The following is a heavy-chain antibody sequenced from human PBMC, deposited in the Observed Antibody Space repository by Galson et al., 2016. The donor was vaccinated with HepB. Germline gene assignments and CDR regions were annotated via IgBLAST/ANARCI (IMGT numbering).Heavy chain of an antibody. J-gene: IGHJ6*03. CDR2: FCTHENT. CDR3: TRLLRDYYYHHYIDV. V-gene: IGHV4-4*07. D-gene: IGHD2-15*01. Sequence: SETLSLTCTVSGGAISNWCWNWIRQPAGNELEWIGRFCTHENTKYNPSLKSRVTMSIHTSKNQCSLNLNSVTAADTAVYDCTRLLRDYYYHHYIDVWGTATTVTVSS. CDR1: GGAISNWC.